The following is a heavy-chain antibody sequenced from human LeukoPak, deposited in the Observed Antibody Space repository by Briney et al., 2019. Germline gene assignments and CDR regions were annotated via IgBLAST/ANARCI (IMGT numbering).Heavy chain of an antibody. CDR1: GYTFTGYY. CDR2: MSAYNGNT. J-gene: IGHJ4*02. V-gene: IGHV1-18*04. CDR3: ARDVGEYCSSVSCYASDY. D-gene: IGHD2-2*01. Sequence: ASVKVSCKASGYTFTGYYMHWVRQAPGRGLEWMGWMSAYNGNTHYAQKLQDRVTMSTDTSTSTAYMELRSLRSDDTAVYYCARDVGEYCSSVSCYASDYWGQGTLVTVSS.